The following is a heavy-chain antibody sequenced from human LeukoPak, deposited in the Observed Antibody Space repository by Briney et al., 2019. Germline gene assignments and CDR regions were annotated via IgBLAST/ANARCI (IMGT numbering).Heavy chain of an antibody. CDR1: GFTFSYYA. CDR3: TRVYVSSGYYYYFDY. D-gene: IGHD3-22*01. Sequence: PGASLRLSCAASGFTFSYYAMSWVRQAPGKGLEWVSAISGSGANTYYADSVKGRFTISRDNSKNTLYLQMNSLRAEDTAVYYCTRVYVSSGYYYYFDYWGQGTLVTVSS. V-gene: IGHV3-23*01. CDR2: ISGSGANT. J-gene: IGHJ4*02.